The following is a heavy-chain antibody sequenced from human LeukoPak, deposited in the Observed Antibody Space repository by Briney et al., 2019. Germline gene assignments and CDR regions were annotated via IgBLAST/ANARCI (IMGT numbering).Heavy chain of an antibody. V-gene: IGHV1-18*01. J-gene: IGHJ4*02. Sequence: GASVKVSCKASGYTFTSYGISWVRQAPGQGLEWMGWISAYNGNTNYAQKLQGRVTMTTDTSTSTAYMELRSLRSDDTAVYYCARVGIVPLPNTANPARPFDYWGQGTLVTVSS. CDR3: ARVGIVPLPNTANPARPFDY. CDR1: GYTFTSYG. D-gene: IGHD5-18*01. CDR2: ISAYNGNT.